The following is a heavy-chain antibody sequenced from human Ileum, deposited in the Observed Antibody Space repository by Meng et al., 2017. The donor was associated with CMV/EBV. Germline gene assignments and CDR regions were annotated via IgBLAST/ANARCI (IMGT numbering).Heavy chain of an antibody. CDR2: IYYSGST. Sequence: GSISSGGYYWSWIRQHPGKGLEWIGYIYYSGSTYYNPSLKSRVTISVDTSKNQFSLKLSSVTAADTAVYYCARDRSYGSGNNWVDPWGQGTLVTVSS. D-gene: IGHD3-10*01. J-gene: IGHJ5*02. V-gene: IGHV4-31*02. CDR3: ARDRSYGSGNNWVDP. CDR1: GSISSGGYY.